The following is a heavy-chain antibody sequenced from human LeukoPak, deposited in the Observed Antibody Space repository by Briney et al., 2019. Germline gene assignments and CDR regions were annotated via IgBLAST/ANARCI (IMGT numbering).Heavy chain of an antibody. D-gene: IGHD3-22*01. CDR2: ISSNGGST. V-gene: IGHV3-64*01. Sequence: GGSLRLSCAASGFTFSSYAMHWVRQAPGKGLEHVSAISSNGGSTYYANSVKGRFTISRDNSKNTLYLQMGSLRAEDMAVYYCARGVDSSGYYYYYYGMDVWGQGTTVTVSS. CDR1: GFTFSSYA. J-gene: IGHJ6*02. CDR3: ARGVDSSGYYYYYYGMDV.